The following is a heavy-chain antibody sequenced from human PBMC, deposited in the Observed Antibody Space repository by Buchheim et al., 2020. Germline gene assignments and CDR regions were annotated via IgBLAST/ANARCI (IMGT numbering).Heavy chain of an antibody. J-gene: IGHJ3*01. CDR3: VRVAAVVYYHDDFDV. D-gene: IGHD6-25*01. CDR2: ISSDSSAT. CDR1: GFTFSNYS. V-gene: IGHV3-48*01. Sequence: EVQLVESGGGLVQPGGSLRLSCAASGFTFSNYSMNWVRQAPGKGLLWVSCISSDSSATSYADSVKGRFTISRDNAKNTLYLQMNSLRAEDTAVYYCVRVAAVVYYHDDFDVWGKGT.